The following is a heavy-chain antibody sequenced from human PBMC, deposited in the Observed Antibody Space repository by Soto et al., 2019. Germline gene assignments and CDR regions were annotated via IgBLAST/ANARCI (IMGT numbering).Heavy chain of an antibody. CDR1: GGSISSGDYY. V-gene: IGHV4-30-4*01. CDR3: ASMVRDGIVVVPAARSDAFDI. CDR2: IYYSGST. J-gene: IGHJ3*02. Sequence: QVQLQESGPGLVKPSQTLSLTYTVSGGSISSGDYYWSWIRQPPEKGLEWMGYIYYSGSTYYNPSLKSRVTISVDTSKNQFSLKLSSVTAADTAVYYCASMVRDGIVVVPAARSDAFDIWGQGTMVTVSS. D-gene: IGHD2-2*01.